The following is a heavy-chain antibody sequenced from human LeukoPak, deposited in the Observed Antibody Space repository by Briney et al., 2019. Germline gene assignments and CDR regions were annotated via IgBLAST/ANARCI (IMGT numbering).Heavy chain of an antibody. V-gene: IGHV4-34*01. CDR1: GGSFSGYY. CDR2: INHSGST. J-gene: IGHJ4*02. CDR3: ARGGCSGGSCYFDY. Sequence: SETLSLTCAVYGGSFSGYYWSWIRQPPGKGLEWIGEINHSGSTNYNPSLKSRVTISVDTSKNQFSLKLSSVTAADTAVYYCARGGCSGGSCYFDYWGQGTLVTVSS. D-gene: IGHD2-15*01.